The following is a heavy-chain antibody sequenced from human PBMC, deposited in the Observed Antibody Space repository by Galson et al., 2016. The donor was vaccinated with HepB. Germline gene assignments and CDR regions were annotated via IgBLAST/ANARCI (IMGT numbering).Heavy chain of an antibody. V-gene: IGHV4-4*02. CDR3: ARESTGSFAFDI. CDR1: GVSISNTNW. J-gene: IGHJ3*02. D-gene: IGHD5/OR15-5a*01. Sequence: SETLSLTCAVSGVSISNTNWWTWVRQPPGKRLEWVGEIFSSGSTNYNPSLKSRVTISVDTSKNQFSLKLTSVTTADTAVYYCARESTGSFAFDIWGQGTMVTVSS. CDR2: IFSSGST.